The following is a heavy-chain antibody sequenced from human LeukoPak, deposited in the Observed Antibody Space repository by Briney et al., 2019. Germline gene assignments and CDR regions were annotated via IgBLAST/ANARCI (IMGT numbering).Heavy chain of an antibody. CDR2: IKQNADAE. D-gene: IGHD5-12*01. Sequence: GGSLRLSCVGSGLIFGRFWMTWVRQAPGKGLEWVATIKQNADAEYYVESVEGRFTISRDNAKNSLYLQMNSLRAEDTAVYYCARDYHSGYEYYYYYMDVWGKGTTVTISS. CDR3: ARDYHSGYEYYYYYMDV. V-gene: IGHV3-7*01. J-gene: IGHJ6*03. CDR1: GLIFGRFW.